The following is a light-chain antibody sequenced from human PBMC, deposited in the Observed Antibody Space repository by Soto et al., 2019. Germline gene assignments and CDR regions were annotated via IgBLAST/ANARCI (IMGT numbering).Light chain of an antibody. V-gene: IGLV2-18*02. Sequence: QSVLTQPPSVSGSPGQSVTISCTGTSSDVGSYNRVSWYQQPPGIAPKLMIYEVSNRPSGVPDRFSGSKSGNTASLTISGLQAEDEADYYCSSYTSSSAGVFGGGTKLTVL. CDR3: SSYTSSSAGV. J-gene: IGLJ2*01. CDR1: SSDVGSYNR. CDR2: EVS.